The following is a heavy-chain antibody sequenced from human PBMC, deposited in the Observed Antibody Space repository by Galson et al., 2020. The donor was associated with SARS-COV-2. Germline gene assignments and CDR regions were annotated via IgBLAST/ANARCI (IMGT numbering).Heavy chain of an antibody. Sequence: GESLKISCAASGFNFDEYGMSWVRQAPGKGLEWVSGINWNGGTTHYADSVKGRFTISRDNAKRSLYLEMNSLRADDTAVYHCVGAYFYGSGTGPLDYWGQGMLVTVSS. J-gene: IGHJ4*02. CDR2: INWNGGTT. CDR1: GFNFDEYG. V-gene: IGHV3-20*01. D-gene: IGHD3-10*01. CDR3: VGAYFYGSGTGPLDY.